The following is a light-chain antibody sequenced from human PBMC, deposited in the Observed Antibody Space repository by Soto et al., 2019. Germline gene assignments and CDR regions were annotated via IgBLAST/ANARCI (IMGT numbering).Light chain of an antibody. V-gene: IGKV3-20*01. CDR3: QQYGDSPWT. J-gene: IGKJ1*01. Sequence: EIVLTQSPGTLSLSPGERVTLSCRASQSLTGNYLAWYQHKPGQAPRLLVYGGSNRATGLPDRFSGTGSVTLFTLTISRLEPEDFAVYYCQQYGDSPWTFGQGTKLEIK. CDR2: GGS. CDR1: QSLTGNY.